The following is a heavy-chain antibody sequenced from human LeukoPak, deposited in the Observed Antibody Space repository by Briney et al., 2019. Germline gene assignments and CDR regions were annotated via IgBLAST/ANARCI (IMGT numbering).Heavy chain of an antibody. CDR1: GGSINSYY. V-gene: IGHV4-59*08. J-gene: IGHJ4*02. D-gene: IGHD6-6*01. CDR2: IYYSGST. Sequence: PSETLSLTCTVSGGSINSYYWSWIRQPPGKGLEWIGYIYYSGSTNYNPSLKSRVTISVDTSKNQFSLKLSSVTAADTAVYYCARHEYLTLSHFDYWGQGTLVTVSS. CDR3: ARHEYLTLSHFDY.